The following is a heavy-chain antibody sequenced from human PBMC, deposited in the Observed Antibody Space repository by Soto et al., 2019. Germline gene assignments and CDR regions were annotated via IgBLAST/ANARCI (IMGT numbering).Heavy chain of an antibody. J-gene: IGHJ4*02. V-gene: IGHV3-9*01. CDR3: AKSGPRGSGSYYNGVFDY. CDR1: GFTFDDYA. Sequence: GGSLRLSCAASGFTFDDYAMHWVRQAPGKGLEWVSGISWNSGSIGYADSVKGRFTISRDNAKNSLYLQMNSLRAEDTALYYCAKSGPRGSGSYYNGVFDYWGQGTLVTVSS. CDR2: ISWNSGSI. D-gene: IGHD3-10*01.